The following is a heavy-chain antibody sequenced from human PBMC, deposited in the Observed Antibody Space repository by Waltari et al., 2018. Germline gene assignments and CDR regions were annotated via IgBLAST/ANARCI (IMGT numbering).Heavy chain of an antibody. CDR3: ARTPCHWLVEPFDY. CDR2: ISRGSSTI. Sequence: EVQLVESGGGLVQPGGSLRLSCAAAGFTFSSYSMNWVRQAPGKGLAWVSSISRGSSTIYSADLVNGRFTCTSDNAKNLLYRQMNSLSAEATVVYYCARTPCHWLVEPFDYWGQGTLVTVSS. D-gene: IGHD6-19*01. J-gene: IGHJ4*02. V-gene: IGHV3-48*04. CDR1: GFTFSSYS.